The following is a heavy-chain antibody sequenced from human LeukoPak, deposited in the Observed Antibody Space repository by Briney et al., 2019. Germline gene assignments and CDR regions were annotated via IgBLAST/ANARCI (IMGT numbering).Heavy chain of an antibody. V-gene: IGHV1-2*02. Sequence: GASVEVSCKASGYTFTTYYVHWVRQAPGQGLEWMGWINPNSGGTNYAQKFQGRVTMTRDTSISTAYMELSRLRSDDTAVYYCARDLLVYYMDVWGKGTTVTISS. CDR3: ARDLLVYYMDV. CDR1: GYTFTTYY. D-gene: IGHD6-13*01. CDR2: INPNSGGT. J-gene: IGHJ6*03.